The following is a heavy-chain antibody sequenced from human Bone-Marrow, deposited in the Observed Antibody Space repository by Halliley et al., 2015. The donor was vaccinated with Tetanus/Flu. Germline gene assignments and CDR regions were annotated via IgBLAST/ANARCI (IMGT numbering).Heavy chain of an antibody. V-gene: IGHV1-18*01. CDR3: ARVGFPNYTYGTFAL. D-gene: IGHD5-18*01. J-gene: IGHJ4*02. CDR2: ISTYNDNT. Sequence: MGWISTYNDNTHYAQILQGRVTMTTDRSTNIAYMGLRSLRSDDTAVYYCARVGFPNYTYGTFALWGQGTLVSVSS.